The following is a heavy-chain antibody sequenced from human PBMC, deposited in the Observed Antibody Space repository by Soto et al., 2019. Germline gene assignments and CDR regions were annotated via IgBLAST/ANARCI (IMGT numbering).Heavy chain of an antibody. J-gene: IGHJ6*02. D-gene: IGHD3-3*01. Sequence: EVQLVESGGGLVQPGGSLRLSCAVSGFTFSNYWMHWVRQAPGKGLVWVSRINSDGSSTTYADSVKGRFTISRDNAKNTLYLKMNRLRAEDTAVYYCAGPLLEMGGYYYSGMDVWGQGTTVTVSS. CDR3: AGPLLEMGGYYYSGMDV. CDR2: INSDGSST. CDR1: GFTFSNYW. V-gene: IGHV3-74*01.